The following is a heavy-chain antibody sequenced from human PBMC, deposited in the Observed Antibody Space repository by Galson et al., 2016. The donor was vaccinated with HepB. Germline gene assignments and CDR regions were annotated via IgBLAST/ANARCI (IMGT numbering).Heavy chain of an antibody. Sequence: TLSLTCSVSGGSISSGGYYWSWIRQHPGKGLEWIGYIYYSGSTYYNPSLKSRVTISMDTSKKQFSLELSSVTAADTAVYYCATVVVARLLVPWFDPWGQGTLVTGSS. D-gene: IGHD2-15*01. CDR1: GGSISSGGYY. V-gene: IGHV4-31*03. CDR2: IYYSGST. J-gene: IGHJ5*02. CDR3: ATVVVARLLVPWFDP.